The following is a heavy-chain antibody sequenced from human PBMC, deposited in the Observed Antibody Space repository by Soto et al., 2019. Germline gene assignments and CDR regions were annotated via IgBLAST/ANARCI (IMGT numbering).Heavy chain of an antibody. D-gene: IGHD6-13*01. CDR1: GDRVSSNSAA. J-gene: IGHJ6*02. Sequence: WPTLSLPCAISGDRVSSNSAAWNWIRQSPSRGLEWLGRTYYRSKWYNDYAVSVKSRITINPDTSKNQFSLQLNSVTPEDTAVYYCARDQGSSWGYYYGMDVWGQGTTVTVSS. CDR2: TYYRSKWYN. CDR3: ARDQGSSWGYYYGMDV. V-gene: IGHV6-1*01.